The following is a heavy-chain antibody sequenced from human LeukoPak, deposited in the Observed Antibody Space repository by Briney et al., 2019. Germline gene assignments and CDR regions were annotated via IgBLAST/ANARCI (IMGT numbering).Heavy chain of an antibody. J-gene: IGHJ4*02. CDR1: GFTFITFG. V-gene: IGHV3-30*18. Sequence: PGGSLRLSCAASGFTFITFGMHWVRQAPGKGLEWVATISFDGSNKYTSDSVKGRFTISRDNSKNTLYLQMDGVRAEDTAVYYCANHSGGYSNGYHFDYWGQGTLVTVSS. CDR2: ISFDGSNK. CDR3: ANHSGGYSNGYHFDY. D-gene: IGHD5-18*01.